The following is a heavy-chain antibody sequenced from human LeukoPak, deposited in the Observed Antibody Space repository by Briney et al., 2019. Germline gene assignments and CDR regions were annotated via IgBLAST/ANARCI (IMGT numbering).Heavy chain of an antibody. CDR2: MNPNSGNT. CDR3: ASPTKQDTVVDQYSGSTRHYYGMDV. Sequence: ASVKVSCKASGYTFSNYDINWVRQAPGQGLEWMGWMNPNSGNTGSAQKLQGRVTMTRSTSISTAYMELTSLRSEDTAVYYCASPTKQDTVVDQYSGSTRHYYGMDVWGQGTTVIVSS. J-gene: IGHJ6*02. CDR1: GYTFSNYD. D-gene: IGHD5-12*01. V-gene: IGHV1-8*01.